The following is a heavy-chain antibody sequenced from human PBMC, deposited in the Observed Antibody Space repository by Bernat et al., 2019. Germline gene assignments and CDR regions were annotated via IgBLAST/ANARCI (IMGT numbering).Heavy chain of an antibody. V-gene: IGHV1-3*01. Sequence: QVQLVQSGAEVKKPGASVKVSCKASGYTFTSYAMHWVRQAPGQRLEWMGWINAGNGNTKYSQKFQGRVTITRDTSASTAYMELSSLRAEDTAVYYCARDKYASYDYGMDVWGQGTTVTASS. D-gene: IGHD2-8*01. J-gene: IGHJ6*02. CDR2: INAGNGNT. CDR3: ARDKYASYDYGMDV. CDR1: GYTFTSYA.